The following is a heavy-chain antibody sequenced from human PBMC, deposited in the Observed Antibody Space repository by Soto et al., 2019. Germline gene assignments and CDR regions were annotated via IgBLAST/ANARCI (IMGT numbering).Heavy chain of an antibody. CDR1: GFTFSSYA. J-gene: IGHJ5*02. D-gene: IGHD2-2*01. Sequence: GGSLRLSCAASGFTFSSYAMHWVRQAPGKGLEWVAVISYDGSNKYYADSVKGRFTISRDNSKNTLYLQMNSLRAEDTAVYYCARDPCSSTSCRNWFDPWGQGTLVTVSS. V-gene: IGHV3-30-3*01. CDR2: ISYDGSNK. CDR3: ARDPCSSTSCRNWFDP.